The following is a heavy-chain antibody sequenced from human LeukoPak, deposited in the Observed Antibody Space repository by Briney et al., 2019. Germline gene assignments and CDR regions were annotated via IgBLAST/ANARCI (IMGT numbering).Heavy chain of an antibody. D-gene: IGHD3-10*01. CDR2: INHSGST. CDR1: GGSFSGYY. CDR3: ARGEGRITMVRGPAGDWFDP. V-gene: IGHV4-34*01. J-gene: IGHJ5*02. Sequence: SETLSLTCAVYGGSFSGYYWSWIRQPPGKGLEWIGEINHSGSTNYNPSLKSRVTISVDTSKNQFSLKLSPVTAADTAVYYCARGEGRITMVRGPAGDWFDPWGQGTLVTVSS.